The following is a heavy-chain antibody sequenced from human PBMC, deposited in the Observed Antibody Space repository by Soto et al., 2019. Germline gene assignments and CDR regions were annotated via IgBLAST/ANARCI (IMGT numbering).Heavy chain of an antibody. CDR3: ARDRGCGGGSCYSGFDY. CDR1: GGSISSDGYS. V-gene: IGHV4-30-2*01. CDR2: LFHSGST. Sequence: LSLTCAVSGGSISSDGYSWSWIRQPPGKGLEWIGYLFHSGSTYYNPSLKSRVIISGDRSKNQFSLKLNSVTAADTAVYYCARDRGCGGGSCYSGFDYWGQGTLVTVSS. D-gene: IGHD2-15*01. J-gene: IGHJ4*02.